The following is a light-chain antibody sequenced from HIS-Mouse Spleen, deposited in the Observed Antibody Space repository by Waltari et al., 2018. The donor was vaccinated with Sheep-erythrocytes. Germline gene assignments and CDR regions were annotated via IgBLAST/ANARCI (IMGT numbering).Light chain of an antibody. CDR3: CSYAGSYNHV. V-gene: IGLV2-11*01. J-gene: IGLJ1*01. CDR2: DVS. Sequence: QSALTQPRSVSGSPGQSVPISCTGTSSDVGGYNYVSWYQQHPVKAPKLMIYDVSKRPSGVPDRFSGSKSGNTASLTISGLQAEDEADYYCCSYAGSYNHVFATGTKVTVL. CDR1: SSDVGGYNY.